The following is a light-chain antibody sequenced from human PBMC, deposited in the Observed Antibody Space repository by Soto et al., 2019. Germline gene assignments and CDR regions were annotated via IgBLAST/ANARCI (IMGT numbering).Light chain of an antibody. J-gene: IGKJ3*01. CDR2: GAS. V-gene: IGKV3-20*01. CDR3: QQYGSSLFT. Sequence: EIVSTQSPGTLSLSPGERATLSCRASQSVGSNYLAWYQQKPGQAPRILIFGASGRATGIPDRFSGSGSGTDFTLTISRLEPEDFAVYYCQQYGSSLFTFGPGTKVDI. CDR1: QSVGSNY.